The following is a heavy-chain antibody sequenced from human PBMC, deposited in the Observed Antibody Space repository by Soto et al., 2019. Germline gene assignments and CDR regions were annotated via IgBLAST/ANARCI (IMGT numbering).Heavy chain of an antibody. CDR1: GYTFTSNW. D-gene: IGHD5-12*01. Sequence: PGESLKISCKGSGYTFTSNWIGWVRQMPGKGLEWMGIIYPGDSDTRYSPSFQGQVTISAGKSISTAYLQWSSLKASDTAMYYCARLKRDGYNYSPLYYWGQGTLVTVSS. CDR2: IYPGDSDT. V-gene: IGHV5-51*01. CDR3: ARLKRDGYNYSPLYY. J-gene: IGHJ4*02.